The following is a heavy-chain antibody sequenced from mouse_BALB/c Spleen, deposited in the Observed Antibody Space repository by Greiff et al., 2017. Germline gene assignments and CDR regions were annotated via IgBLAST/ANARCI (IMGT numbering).Heavy chain of an antibody. D-gene: IGHD2-4*01. CDR3: ARERLRRLYYYAMDY. J-gene: IGHJ4*01. V-gene: IGHV5-6-5*01. CDR1: GFTFSSYA. CDR2: ISSGGST. Sequence: EVKLMESGGGLVKPGGSLKLSCAASGFTFSSYAMSWVRQTPEKRLEWVASISSGGSTYYPDSVKGRFTISRDNARNILYLQMSSLSSEDTAMYYCARERLRRLYYYAMDYGGQGPSVTVSS.